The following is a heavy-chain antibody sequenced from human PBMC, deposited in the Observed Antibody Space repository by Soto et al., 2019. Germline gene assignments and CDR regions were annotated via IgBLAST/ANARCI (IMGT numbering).Heavy chain of an antibody. J-gene: IGHJ4*02. Sequence: PSATLSLTCSVSGRSMSGNYWSWIRQSPDKGLEWLGYVFYGGTDYNPSLGGRVSMSVETSKSQFSLKLTSVTVADTAVYYCASYRGALYFESWGPGILVTVSS. D-gene: IGHD3-16*01. CDR3: ASYRGALYFES. CDR1: GRSMSGNY. V-gene: IGHV4-59*01. CDR2: VFYGGT.